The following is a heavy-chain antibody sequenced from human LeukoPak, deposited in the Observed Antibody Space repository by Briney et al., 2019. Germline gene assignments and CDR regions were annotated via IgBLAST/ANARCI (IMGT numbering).Heavy chain of an antibody. CDR3: AKDSLILPSGY. V-gene: IGHV3-30*18. D-gene: IGHD2/OR15-2a*01. CDR1: GFTFSSYG. J-gene: IGHJ4*02. CDR2: ISYDGSNK. Sequence: PGRSLRLSCAASGFTFSSYGMHWVRQAPGKGLEWVAVISYDGSNKYYADSVKGRFTISRDNSKNTLYLQMNSLRAEDTAVYYCAKDSLILPSGYWGQGTLVTVCS.